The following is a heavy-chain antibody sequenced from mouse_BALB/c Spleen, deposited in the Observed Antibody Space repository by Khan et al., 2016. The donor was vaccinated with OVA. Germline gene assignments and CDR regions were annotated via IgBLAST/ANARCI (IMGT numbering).Heavy chain of an antibody. D-gene: IGHD2-14*01. CDR1: GFPSSTYA. CDR2: ISSGGDNI. CDR3: TRNKYGPFAY. V-gene: IGHV5-9*04. J-gene: IGHJ3*01. Sequence: EVELVEPGGDLVKPGGPLKLPCSPSGFPSSTYAMSWGRQTPEKRLEWVATISSGGDNISYPDSVKVRFSITRDHAQHTPYPAVSRLRSEDTFMFECTRNKYGPFAYWGQGTLVTVSA.